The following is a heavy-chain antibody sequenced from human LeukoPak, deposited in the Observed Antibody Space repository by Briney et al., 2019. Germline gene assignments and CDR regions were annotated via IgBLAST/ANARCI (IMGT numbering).Heavy chain of an antibody. CDR3: ARECMYYYDSSGYPDY. Sequence: ASVKVSCKASGYTFTSYYMHWVRQAPGQGLEWMGIINPSGGSTSYAQKFQGRVTMTRDTSTSTVYMELSSLRSEDTAVYYCARECMYYYDSSGYPDYWGQGTLVTVSS. V-gene: IGHV1-46*01. J-gene: IGHJ4*02. D-gene: IGHD3-22*01. CDR1: GYTFTSYY. CDR2: INPSGGST.